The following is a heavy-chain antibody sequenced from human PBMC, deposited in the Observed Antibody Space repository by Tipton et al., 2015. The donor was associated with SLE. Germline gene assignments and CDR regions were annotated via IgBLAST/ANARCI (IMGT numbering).Heavy chain of an antibody. V-gene: IGHV4-34*01. J-gene: IGHJ6*02. Sequence: TLSLTCAVYGGSFSGYYWSWIRQPPGKGLEWIGEINHSGSTNYNPSLKSRVTISVDTSKNQFSLKLNSVTAADTAVYYCARAKFMVQKVTHYYFGLDVWGQGTTVTVSS. D-gene: IGHD3-10*01. CDR3: ARAKFMVQKVTHYYFGLDV. CDR2: INHSGST. CDR1: GGSFSGYY.